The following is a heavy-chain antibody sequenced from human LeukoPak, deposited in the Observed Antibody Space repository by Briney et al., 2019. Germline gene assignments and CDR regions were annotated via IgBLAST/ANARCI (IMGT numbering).Heavy chain of an antibody. CDR3: ARIAAAGNRRLNY. CDR1: GYTFTSYD. CDR2: MNPNSGNT. Sequence: ASVKVSCKASGYTFTSYDINWVRQATGQGLEWMGWMNPNSGNTGYAQKFQGRIIVSRNTSISTAYMELSSLTSDDTDIYYCARIAAAGNRRLNYWGQGTLVTVAS. D-gene: IGHD6-13*01. V-gene: IGHV1-8*01. J-gene: IGHJ4*02.